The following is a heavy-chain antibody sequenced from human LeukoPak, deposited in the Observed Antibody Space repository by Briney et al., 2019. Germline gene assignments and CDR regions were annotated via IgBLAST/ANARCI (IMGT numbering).Heavy chain of an antibody. CDR1: GFTFSSYA. CDR2: ISGSGGST. V-gene: IGHV3-23*01. D-gene: IGHD3-16*01. CDR3: SNGIYDISH. Sequence: PGGSLRLSCAASGFTFSSYAMSWVRQAPGKGLEWVSAISGSGGSTYYADSVKGRFTISRDNSKNTLYLQMNNLRAEDTAVYYCSNGIYDISHWGQGTLVTVSP. J-gene: IGHJ4*02.